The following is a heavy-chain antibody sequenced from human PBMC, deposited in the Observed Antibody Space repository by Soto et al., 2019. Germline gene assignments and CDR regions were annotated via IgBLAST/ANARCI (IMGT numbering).Heavy chain of an antibody. V-gene: IGHV3-53*01. D-gene: IGHD6-6*01. CDR1: TVSSNY. CDR3: ARDSARPGNY. CDR2: IYSGGST. Sequence: TVSSNYMSWVRQAPGKGLEWVSVIYSGGSTYYADSVKGRFTISRDNAKNSLYLQMNSLRAEDTAVYYCARDSARPGNYWGQGTLVTVSS. J-gene: IGHJ4*02.